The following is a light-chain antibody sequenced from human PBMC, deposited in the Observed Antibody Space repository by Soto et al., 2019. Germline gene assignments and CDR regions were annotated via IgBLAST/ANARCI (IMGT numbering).Light chain of an antibody. J-gene: IGLJ2*01. CDR3: AAYTGNWNGPV. V-gene: IGLV1-47*01. CDR2: RTD. CDR1: SSTFANNY. Sequence: SVLTPPPSVSGTPGQRVSISCSGDSSTFANNYVHWYQQVPGAAPKLLMYRTDQRPSGVPERFSGSKSGTSASLTISGLRPEDEAQYYCAAYTGNWNGPVFGGGTK.